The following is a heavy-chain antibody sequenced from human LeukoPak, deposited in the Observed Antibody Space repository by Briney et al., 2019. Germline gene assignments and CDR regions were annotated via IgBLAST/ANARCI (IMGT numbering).Heavy chain of an antibody. D-gene: IGHD2-15*01. V-gene: IGHV4-59*01. CDR3: ARGRVVVAATATGYFDY. CDR2: IYYSGST. J-gene: IGHJ4*02. CDR1: GGSINSYY. Sequence: SETLSLTCTVSGGSINSYYWSWIRQPPGKGLEWIGYIYYSGSTKYNPSLKSRVTISVDTSKNQFSLKLSSVTAADTAVYYCARGRVVVAATATGYFDYWGQGTLVTVSS.